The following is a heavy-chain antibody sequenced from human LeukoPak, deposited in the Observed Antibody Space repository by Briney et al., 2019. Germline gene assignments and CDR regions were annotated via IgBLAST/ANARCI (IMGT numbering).Heavy chain of an antibody. D-gene: IGHD1-26*01. CDR2: IKQDGSEK. Sequence: PGGSLTLSCAASGFTFSSHWMSWVRQAPGKGLEWVANIKQDGSEKYYVDSVKGRITIARDNAKNSLYLQMNSLRAEDTAVYYCVRDREELFDYWGQGTLVTVSS. J-gene: IGHJ4*02. V-gene: IGHV3-7*01. CDR1: GFTFSSHW. CDR3: VRDREELFDY.